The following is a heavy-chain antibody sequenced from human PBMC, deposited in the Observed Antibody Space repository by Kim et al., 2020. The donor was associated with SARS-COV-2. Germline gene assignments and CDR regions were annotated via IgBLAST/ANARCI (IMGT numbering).Heavy chain of an antibody. Sequence: SVKVSCKASGGTFSSYAISWVRQAPGQGLEWMGGIIPIFGTANYAQKFQGRVTITADESTSTAYMELSSLRSEDTAVYYCARGVQLERLFPMDVWGQGTTVTVSS. CDR3: ARGVQLERLFPMDV. V-gene: IGHV1-69*13. J-gene: IGHJ6*02. D-gene: IGHD1-1*01. CDR1: GGTFSSYA. CDR2: IIPIFGTA.